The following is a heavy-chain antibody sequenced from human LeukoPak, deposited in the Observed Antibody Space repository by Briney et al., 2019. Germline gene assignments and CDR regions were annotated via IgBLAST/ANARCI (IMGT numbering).Heavy chain of an antibody. J-gene: IGHJ4*02. Sequence: PGGSLRLSCAGAGFTFSNYYMSWIRQAPGKGLEWVSYIGRSDESIYYADSVRGRFTISRDNAKNSLYLQMSSLRAEDMAVYYCARSLSRLGIFDYWGQGTLVTVSS. CDR2: IGRSDESI. V-gene: IGHV3-11*01. CDR1: GFTFSNYY. D-gene: IGHD3-16*01. CDR3: ARSLSRLGIFDY.